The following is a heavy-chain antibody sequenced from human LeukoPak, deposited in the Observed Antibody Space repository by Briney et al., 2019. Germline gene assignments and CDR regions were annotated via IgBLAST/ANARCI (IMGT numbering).Heavy chain of an antibody. V-gene: IGHV1-69*13. CDR2: IIPIFGTA. Sequence: GASVKVSCKASGGTFSSYAISWVRQAPGQGLEWMGGIIPIFGTANYAQKFQGRVTITADESTGAAYMELSSLRSEDTAVYYCARDATERGYYYDSSGYFFDYWGQGTLVTVSS. CDR1: GGTFSSYA. CDR3: ARDATERGYYYDSSGYFFDY. D-gene: IGHD3-22*01. J-gene: IGHJ4*02.